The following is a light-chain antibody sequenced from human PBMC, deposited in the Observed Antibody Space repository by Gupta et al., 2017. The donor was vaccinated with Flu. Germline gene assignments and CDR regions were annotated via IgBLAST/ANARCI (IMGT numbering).Light chain of an antibody. CDR1: TRDIGTYNY. CDR3: ASDTGSNTYV. J-gene: IGLJ1*01. Sequence: QSALTQPASVSGSPGPSITVSCTGTTRDIGTYNYVSWYQQLPGKPHKLMIYDVNERTAGVAFSFSGTKSGNTASLTISGRKNEDEAEYYCASDTGSNTYVFGSGTMVTVL. V-gene: IGLV2-14*03. CDR2: DVN.